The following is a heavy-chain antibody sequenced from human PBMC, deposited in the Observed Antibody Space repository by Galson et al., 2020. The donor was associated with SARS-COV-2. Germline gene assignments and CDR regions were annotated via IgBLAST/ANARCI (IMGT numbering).Heavy chain of an antibody. D-gene: IGHD4-17*01. V-gene: IGHV4-34*01. CDR1: GGSFSGYY. Sequence: SETLSLTCSVYGGSFSGYYWSWIRQSPGKGLEWIGGFSQGGSTMYNPSLKSRVTLSVDTSKNQFSLKVPSVTAADRGTYYCARGHFWTTATKEDYYYMDVWGKGTTVTVSS. J-gene: IGHJ6*03. CDR2: FSQGGST. CDR3: ARGHFWTTATKEDYYYMDV.